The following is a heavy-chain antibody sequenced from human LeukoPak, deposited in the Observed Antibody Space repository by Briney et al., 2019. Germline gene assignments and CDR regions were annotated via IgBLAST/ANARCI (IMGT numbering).Heavy chain of an antibody. V-gene: IGHV1-18*01. D-gene: IGHD4-17*01. J-gene: IGHJ3*02. Sequence: GASVKVSCKASGYTFTSYGISWVRQAPGQGLEWMGWISAYNGNTNYAQKLKGRVTMTTDTSTSTAYMELRSLRSDDTAVYYCARGATVTYVGAFDIWGQGTMVTVSS. CDR1: GYTFTSYG. CDR3: ARGATVTYVGAFDI. CDR2: ISAYNGNT.